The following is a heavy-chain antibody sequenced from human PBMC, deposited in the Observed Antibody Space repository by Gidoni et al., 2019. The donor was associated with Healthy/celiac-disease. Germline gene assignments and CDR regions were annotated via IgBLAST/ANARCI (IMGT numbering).Heavy chain of an antibody. J-gene: IGHJ6*02. D-gene: IGHD3-16*01. V-gene: IGHV4-61*02. Sequence: QVQLQESGPGLVKPSQTLSLTCTAPGGSLSSGSYYWRWVRQPAGKGLEWIGRIYTSGSPNYNPSLKSRVTISVDTSKNQVSLKLSSVTPADTAVYYCARGLGGTPPGFYYYYGMDVWGQGTTVTVSS. CDR1: GGSLSSGSYY. CDR3: ARGLGGTPPGFYYYYGMDV. CDR2: IYTSGSP.